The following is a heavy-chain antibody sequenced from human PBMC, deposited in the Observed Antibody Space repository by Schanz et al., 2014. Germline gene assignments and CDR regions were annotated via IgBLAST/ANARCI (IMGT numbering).Heavy chain of an antibody. Sequence: VQLVESGGGVVQPGRSLRLSCAASGFTVSNSYIHWVRQAPGKGLEWVSTIYSSGSTYYADSVRGRFTISRDNSMNTVYLQMNSLRSDDAAVYYCARAQGVIRLYYGVDVWGQGTTXTVSS. J-gene: IGHJ6*02. CDR3: ARAQGVIRLYYGVDV. V-gene: IGHV3-53*04. D-gene: IGHD3-10*01. CDR1: GFTVSNSY. CDR2: IYSSGST.